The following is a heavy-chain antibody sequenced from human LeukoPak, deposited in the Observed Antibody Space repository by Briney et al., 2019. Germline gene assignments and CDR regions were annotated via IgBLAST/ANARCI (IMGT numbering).Heavy chain of an antibody. D-gene: IGHD6-19*01. CDR1: GYTFTNYA. V-gene: IGHV7-4-1*02. Sequence: ASVKVSCKASGYTFTNYAMNWVRPAPGQGLEWMGWISTDTGNPTYAQGFTGRFVFSLDTSVSTAYLQISSLKAEDTAVYYCARGQWLVLSVAFDIWGQGTMVTVSS. CDR3: ARGQWLVLSVAFDI. CDR2: ISTDTGNP. J-gene: IGHJ3*02.